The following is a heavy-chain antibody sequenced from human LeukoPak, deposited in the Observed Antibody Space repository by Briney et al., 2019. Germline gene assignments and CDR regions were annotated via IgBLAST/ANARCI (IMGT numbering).Heavy chain of an antibody. CDR2: ISYDGSNK. CDR1: GFTFSSYG. Sequence: SGGSLRLSCAASGFTFSSYGMHWVRQAPGKGLEWVAVISYDGSNKYYADSVKGRFTISRDNSKNTLYLQMNSLRAEDTAVYYCAKEDIVVVPAAFDYWGQGTLVTVSS. D-gene: IGHD2-2*01. V-gene: IGHV3-30*18. CDR3: AKEDIVVVPAAFDY. J-gene: IGHJ4*02.